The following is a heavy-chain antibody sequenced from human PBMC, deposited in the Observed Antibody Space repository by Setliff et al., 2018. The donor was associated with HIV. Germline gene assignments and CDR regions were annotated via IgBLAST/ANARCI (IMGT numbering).Heavy chain of an antibody. D-gene: IGHD6-13*01. V-gene: IGHV3-11*01. CDR2: ISSSDTTI. CDR3: ARDAYSNSWYWAGGTFDH. Sequence: PGGSLRLSCAAPGFTFSDYYMSWIRQAPGKGLEWISYISSSDTTIDYTDSVKGRFTISRDNAKNLLYLQMNSLGPEDTAVYYCARDAYSNSWYWAGGTFDHWGQGTLVTVSS. CDR1: GFTFSDYY. J-gene: IGHJ4*02.